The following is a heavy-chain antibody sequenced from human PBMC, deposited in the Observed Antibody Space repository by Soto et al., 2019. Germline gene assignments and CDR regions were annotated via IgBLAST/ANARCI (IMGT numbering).Heavy chain of an antibody. CDR1: GGTFSSYA. CDR2: IIPIFGTA. CDR3: ARGVVYCFSTSCPAELDS. Sequence: SVKVSCKASGGTFSSYAISWVRQAPGQGLEWMGGIIPIFGTANYAQKFQGRVTITADESTSTAYMELSSLRSEDTAVYYCARGVVYCFSTSCPAELDSWGQGTLVTVSS. V-gene: IGHV1-69*13. J-gene: IGHJ5*01. D-gene: IGHD2-2*01.